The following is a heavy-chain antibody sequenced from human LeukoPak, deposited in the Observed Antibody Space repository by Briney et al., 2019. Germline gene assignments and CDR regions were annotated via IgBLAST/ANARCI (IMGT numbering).Heavy chain of an antibody. V-gene: IGHV3-30*04. D-gene: IGHD3-10*01. Sequence: GGSLRLSCAASGFTFSSYAMSWVRQAPGKGLEWVAVISYDGGNKYYADSVKGRFTISRDKNTLYLQMNSLRAEDTAVYYCARTPVVRGVSWDYWGQGTLVTVSS. CDR3: ARTPVVRGVSWDY. CDR2: ISYDGGNK. J-gene: IGHJ4*02. CDR1: GFTFSSYA.